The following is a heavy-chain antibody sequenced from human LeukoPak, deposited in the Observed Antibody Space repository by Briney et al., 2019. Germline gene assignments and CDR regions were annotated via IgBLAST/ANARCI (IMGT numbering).Heavy chain of an antibody. Sequence: GGSLRLSCAASGFTLSSYAMSWVRHAPGKGLEWDSATSSIDAGTSYAQSVRGRFTISRDNSKNTLYLQMNSLRAEDTAVYYCARGSGYTYAFTGRERTKSRLDYWGQGTLVTVSS. CDR2: TSSIDAGT. D-gene: IGHD5-18*01. CDR3: ARGSGYTYAFTGRERTKSRLDY. J-gene: IGHJ4*02. V-gene: IGHV3-23*01. CDR1: GFTLSSYA.